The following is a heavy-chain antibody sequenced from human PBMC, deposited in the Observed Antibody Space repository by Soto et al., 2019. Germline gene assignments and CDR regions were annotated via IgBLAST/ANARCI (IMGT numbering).Heavy chain of an antibody. V-gene: IGHV4-34*01. Sequence: SETLSLTCAVYGGSFSGYYWSWIRQPPGKGLEWIGEINHSGSTNYNPSLKSRVTISVDTSKNQFSLKLSSVTAADTAVYYCARGRYSSSWQKGDKGWFDPWGQGTLVTVSS. J-gene: IGHJ5*02. CDR3: ARGRYSSSWQKGDKGWFDP. CDR2: INHSGST. D-gene: IGHD6-13*01. CDR1: GGSFSGYY.